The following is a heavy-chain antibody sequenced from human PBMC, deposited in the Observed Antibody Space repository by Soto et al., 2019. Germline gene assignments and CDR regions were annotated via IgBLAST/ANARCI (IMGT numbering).Heavy chain of an antibody. CDR3: ARVRGISAAMGLYYFYGLDV. V-gene: IGHV3-21*01. D-gene: IGHD2-2*01. CDR1: GFTFTRYS. J-gene: IGHJ6*02. CDR2: INNSSTYI. Sequence: GGSLRLSCAASGFTFTRYSMNWVRQAPGKGLEWVSSINNSSTYIYYADSVKGRFTISRDNAKNSLYLQMNSLRAEDTAVFYCARVRGISAAMGLYYFYGLDVWGQGTTVTVSS.